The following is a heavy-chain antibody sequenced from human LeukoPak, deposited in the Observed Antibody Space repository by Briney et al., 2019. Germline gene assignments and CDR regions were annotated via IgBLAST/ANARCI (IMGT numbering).Heavy chain of an antibody. CDR2: ISYDGSDK. D-gene: IGHD2-21*02. CDR3: ARDRNIVVVTALDY. V-gene: IGHV3-30*04. Sequence: GGSLRLSCAASGFTFSSYAMHWVRQAPGKGLEWVAVISYDGSDKYYADSVKGRFTISRDNSKNTLYLQMNSLRAEDTAVYYCARDRNIVVVTALDYWGQGTLVTVSS. CDR1: GFTFSSYA. J-gene: IGHJ4*02.